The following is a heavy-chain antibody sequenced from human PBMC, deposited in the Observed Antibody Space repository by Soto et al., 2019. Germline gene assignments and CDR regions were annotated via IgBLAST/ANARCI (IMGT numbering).Heavy chain of an antibody. CDR3: ARAIVGPTTTGWLDP. Sequence: SVKVSCKASGGTFSRYAISWVRQAPGQGLEWMGGITPIFGTANYAQKFQGRVTITADESTSTAYMELSSLRFEDTAVYYCARAIVGPTTTGWLDPWGQGTLVTVSS. CDR1: GGTFSRYA. CDR2: ITPIFGTA. J-gene: IGHJ5*02. V-gene: IGHV1-69*13. D-gene: IGHD1-26*01.